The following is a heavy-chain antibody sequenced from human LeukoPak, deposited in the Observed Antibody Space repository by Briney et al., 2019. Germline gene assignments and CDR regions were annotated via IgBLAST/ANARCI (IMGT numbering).Heavy chain of an antibody. CDR2: ISSSSSNM. CDR3: ARESRWQVDY. Sequence: PGGSLRLSCAASGFTFSTYSMNWVRQAPGKGLEWVSYISSSSSNMYYADSVKGRFTISRDNAKNSLYLQMNSLRDEDTAVYYCARESRWQVDYWGQGTLVTVSS. CDR1: GFTFSTYS. D-gene: IGHD5-24*01. J-gene: IGHJ4*02. V-gene: IGHV3-48*02.